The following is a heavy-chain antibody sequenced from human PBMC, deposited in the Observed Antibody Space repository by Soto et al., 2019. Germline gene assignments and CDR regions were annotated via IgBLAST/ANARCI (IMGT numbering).Heavy chain of an antibody. CDR2: IIPIFGPA. D-gene: IGHD6-19*01. CDR3: EKATAVAVAGMIHFFGMDA. CDR1: GDSFSRDA. V-gene: IGHV1-69*01. J-gene: IGHJ6*04. Sequence: QVQLVQSGAEVKKPGSSVKVSCKASGDSFSRDAISGVRQAPGQVLEWMGGIIPIFGPANYAQKLQGRVTITADESTSTAYMELSSLKTEDTAVYFCEKATAVAVAGMIHFFGMDAWGKGTTVTVSS.